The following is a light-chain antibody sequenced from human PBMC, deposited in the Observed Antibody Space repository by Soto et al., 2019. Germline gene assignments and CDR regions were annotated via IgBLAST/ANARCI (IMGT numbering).Light chain of an antibody. J-gene: IGKJ4*01. CDR1: QSISNY. CDR3: QQRGSWPLT. Sequence: EIVLTQSPATLSLSPGERATLSCRASQSISNYLAWYQQKTGQAPRLLIYDASHRATGIPARFSGSGSGTDFTLTISSLEPEYCALDYGQQRGSWPLTFGGGTQVEI. CDR2: DAS. V-gene: IGKV3-11*01.